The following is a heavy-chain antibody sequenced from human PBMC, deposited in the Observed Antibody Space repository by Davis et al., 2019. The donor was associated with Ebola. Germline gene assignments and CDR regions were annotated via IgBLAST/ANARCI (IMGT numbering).Heavy chain of an antibody. V-gene: IGHV5-51*01. Sequence: GGSLRLSCKGSGYSFTSYWIGWVRQMPGKGLEWMGIIYPGDSDTRYSPSFQGQVTISADKSISTAYLQWSSLKASDTAMYYCARPLNQDVDTEYYWGQGTLVTVSS. CDR3: ARPLNQDVDTEYY. CDR2: IYPGDSDT. D-gene: IGHD5-18*01. J-gene: IGHJ4*02. CDR1: GYSFTSYW.